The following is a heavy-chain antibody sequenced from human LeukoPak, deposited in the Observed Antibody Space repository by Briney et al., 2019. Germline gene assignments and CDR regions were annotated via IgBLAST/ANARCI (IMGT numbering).Heavy chain of an antibody. D-gene: IGHD6-6*01. CDR3: ARESSSSPDY. Sequence: SETLSLTCTASGGSITSSSHHWGWLRQPPGKGLEWIGSIYYSGTTYYKPSLRSRVTISVDTSKNQFYLRLTSVTAADSAMYYCARESSSSPDYWGQGTLVTASS. CDR1: GGSITSSSHH. CDR2: IYYSGTT. V-gene: IGHV4-39*07. J-gene: IGHJ4*02.